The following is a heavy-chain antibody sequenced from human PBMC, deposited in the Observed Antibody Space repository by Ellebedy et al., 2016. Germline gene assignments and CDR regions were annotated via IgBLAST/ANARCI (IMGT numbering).Heavy chain of an antibody. J-gene: IGHJ4*02. CDR2: ISYDASKK. V-gene: IGHV3-30*18. CDR3: AKTSGWGYGEN. D-gene: IGHD3-10*01. Sequence: GESLKISXAASGFTFSKYDMHWVRLAPGKGLEWVALISYDASKKNYVDSVKGRFTISRDNSKDTLYLQMDSLAADDTAMYYCAKTSGWGYGENWGQGTLVTVSS. CDR1: GFTFSKYD.